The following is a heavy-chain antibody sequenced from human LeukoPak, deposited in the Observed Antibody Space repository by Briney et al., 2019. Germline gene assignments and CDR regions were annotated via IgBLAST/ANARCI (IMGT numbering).Heavy chain of an antibody. CDR3: AIGGDSTTSCYRCFNF. J-gene: IGHJ4*02. D-gene: IGHD2-2*02. Sequence: GESLKISCKGSGYRFSNYWIGWVRQMPGKGLEWMGIVYPDDSDTRYSPSFQGQVTISAHKSISTAYLQWSSLKASDTAMYYCAIGGDSTTSCYRCFNFWGQGTLVTVSS. CDR2: VYPDDSDT. CDR1: GYRFSNYW. V-gene: IGHV5-51*01.